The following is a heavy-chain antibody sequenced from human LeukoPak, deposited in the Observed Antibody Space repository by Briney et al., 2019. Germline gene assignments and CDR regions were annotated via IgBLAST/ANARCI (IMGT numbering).Heavy chain of an antibody. CDR1: GFTFSSCA. D-gene: IGHD5-12*01. CDR2: ISGSGGST. CDR3: AKGPDGQVATANRYFDY. J-gene: IGHJ4*02. V-gene: IGHV3-23*01. Sequence: PGGSLRLSCAASGFTFSSCAMSWVRQAPGKGLEWVRQAPGKGLEWVSAISGSGGSTYYADSVKGRFTISRDNSKNTLYLEMNSLRAEDTAVHYCAKGPDGQVATANRYFDYWGQGTLVTVSS.